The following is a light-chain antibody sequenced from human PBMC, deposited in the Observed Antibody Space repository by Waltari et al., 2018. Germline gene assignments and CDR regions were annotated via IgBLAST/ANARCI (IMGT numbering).Light chain of an antibody. J-gene: IGKJ4*01. CDR3: QQYNRWPPLT. V-gene: IGKV3-15*01. CDR2: DAS. CDR1: QSISSN. Sequence: DILMTQSPAALSVSPGESATFSCRASQSISSNLAWYQQKPGQAPRLLIFDASTRATGVPARFRGSGSGTEFTLTISSLQSEDSAIYYCQQYNRWPPLTFGGGTKVEIK.